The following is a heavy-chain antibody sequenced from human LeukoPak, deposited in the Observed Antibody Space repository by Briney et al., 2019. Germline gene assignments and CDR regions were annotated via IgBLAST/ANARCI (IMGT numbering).Heavy chain of an antibody. D-gene: IGHD4-17*01. CDR1: GYTFIDYY. CDR3: AREDDRSFGAYDC. V-gene: IGHV1-2*02. Sequence: ASVKVSCKASGYTFIDYYMHWVRQAPGQGLEWMGWINPNSGGTNYAQKFQGRVTMTRDTSISTAYMELSRLRSDDTAVYFCAREDDRSFGAYDCWGQGTLVTVS. J-gene: IGHJ4*02. CDR2: INPNSGGT.